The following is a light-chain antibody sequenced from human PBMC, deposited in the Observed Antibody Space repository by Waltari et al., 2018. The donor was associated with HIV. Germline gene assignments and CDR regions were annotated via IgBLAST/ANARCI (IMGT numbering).Light chain of an antibody. CDR3: GTWDTSLTAYV. J-gene: IGLJ1*01. CDR2: END. Sequence: QSILTRPPSVSAAPGHNVTISCSGTTSNISNNYVSWYQHLPETAPKLLIFENDKRPSEIPDRFSGSKSGTSATLGIIGLQPGDEADYYCGTWDTSLTAYVFTTGTKVSV. CDR1: TSNISNNY. V-gene: IGLV1-51*02.